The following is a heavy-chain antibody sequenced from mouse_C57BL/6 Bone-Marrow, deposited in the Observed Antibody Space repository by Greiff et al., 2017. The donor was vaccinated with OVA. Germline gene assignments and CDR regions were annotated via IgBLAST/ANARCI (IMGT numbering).Heavy chain of an antibody. CDR3: ATRGYDYTAY. CDR1: GFNIKDDY. CDR2: IDPENGDT. J-gene: IGHJ3*01. V-gene: IGHV14-4*01. D-gene: IGHD2-4*01. Sequence: VQLKQSGAELVRPGASVKLSCTASGFNIKDDYMHWVKQRPEQGLEWIGWIDPENGDTEYASKFQGKATITADTSSNTAYLQLSSLTSEDTACDYCATRGYDYTAYWGQGTLVTVSA.